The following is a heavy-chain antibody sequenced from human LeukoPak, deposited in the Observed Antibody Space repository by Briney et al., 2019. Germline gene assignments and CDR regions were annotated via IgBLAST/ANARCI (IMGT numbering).Heavy chain of an antibody. J-gene: IGHJ3*02. CDR2: IYHSGST. Sequence: SETLSLTCAVSGGSISSGGYSWSWIRQPPGTGLEWIGYIYHSGSTYYNPSLKSRVTISVDRSKNQFSLKLSSVTAADTAVYYCARDPLCSGGSCYPGAFDIWGQGTMVTVSS. V-gene: IGHV4-30-2*01. D-gene: IGHD2-15*01. CDR3: ARDPLCSGGSCYPGAFDI. CDR1: GGSISSGGYS.